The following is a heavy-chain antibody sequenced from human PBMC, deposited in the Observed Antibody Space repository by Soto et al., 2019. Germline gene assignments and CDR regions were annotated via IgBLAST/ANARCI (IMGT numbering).Heavy chain of an antibody. CDR2: ISSSGSTI. CDR1: GFPFSAFS. V-gene: IGHV3-48*02. CDR3: AREGGRHCSPSRCYNAFDI. J-gene: IGHJ3*02. Sequence: SLRLSCASSGFPFSAFSMNWVRQAPGKGLEWVAYISSSGSTIYYADSVKGRFATSRDNAKTSLYLQMDSLRDEDTAVYYCAREGGRHCSPSRCYNAFDIWGQGTTVTVSS. D-gene: IGHD2-15*01.